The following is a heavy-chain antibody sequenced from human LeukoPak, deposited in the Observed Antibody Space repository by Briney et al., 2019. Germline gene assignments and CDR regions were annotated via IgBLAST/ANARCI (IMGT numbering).Heavy chain of an antibody. D-gene: IGHD1-14*01. CDR3: ARVYNT. CDR2: ISYSGST. V-gene: IGHV4-39*01. Sequence: SETLSLTCTVSGGSISSHGHYWGWIRQPPGQGLEWIGSISYSGSTYYNPSLKSRITISVDTSKNQFSLKLSSVTAADTAVYYCARVYNTWGQGTLVTVS. J-gene: IGHJ5*02. CDR1: GGSISSHGHY.